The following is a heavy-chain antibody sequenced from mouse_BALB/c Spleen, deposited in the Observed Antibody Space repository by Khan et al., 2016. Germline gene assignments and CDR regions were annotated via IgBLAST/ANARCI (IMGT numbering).Heavy chain of an antibody. V-gene: IGHV4-1*02. CDR1: GFALSRYW. CDR3: ARLLYYGLFAY. J-gene: IGHJ3*01. Sequence: EVQLQASGGGLVQPGGSLKLSCAASGFALSRYWTCWVRQAPGKGLECSGEINPDSSTINYTPSLKDIFIFSSDHAKNTLYLQMSKVRSEDTALYYCARLLYYGLFAYWGQGTLVTVSA. CDR2: INPDSSTI. D-gene: IGHD2-1*01.